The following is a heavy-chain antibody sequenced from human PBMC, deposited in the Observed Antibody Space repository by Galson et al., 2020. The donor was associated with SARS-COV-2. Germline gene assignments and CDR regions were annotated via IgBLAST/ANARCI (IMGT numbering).Heavy chain of an antibody. D-gene: IGHD2-2*02. CDR2: IYYSGST. V-gene: IGHV4-39*01. CDR3: ARRVLYGDYFDY. Sequence: SETLSLTCTVSGGSISSSSYYWGWIRQPPGKGLEWIGSIYYSGSTYYNPSLKSRVTISVDTSKNQFSLKLSSVTAADTAVYYCARRVLYGDYFDYWGQGTLVTVSS. J-gene: IGHJ4*02. CDR1: GGSISSSSYY.